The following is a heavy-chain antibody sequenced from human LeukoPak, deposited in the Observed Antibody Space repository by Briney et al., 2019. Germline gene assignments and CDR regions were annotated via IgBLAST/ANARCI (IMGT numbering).Heavy chain of an antibody. V-gene: IGHV3-21*01. CDR1: GLTFSSYS. Sequence: PGGSLRLSCAASGLTFSSYSMNWVRQAPGKGLEWVSSISISSRYIYYAASVKGRFTISRDNTKNSLYLQMNSLRAEDTAVYYCARDPLYSSSFGDYFDYWGQGTLVTVSS. D-gene: IGHD6-6*01. CDR2: ISISSRYI. J-gene: IGHJ4*02. CDR3: ARDPLYSSSFGDYFDY.